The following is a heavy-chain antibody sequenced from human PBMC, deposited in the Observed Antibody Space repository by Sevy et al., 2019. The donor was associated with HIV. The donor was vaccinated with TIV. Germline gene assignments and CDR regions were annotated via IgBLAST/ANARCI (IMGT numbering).Heavy chain of an antibody. V-gene: IGHV3-64*01. CDR1: GFTFSSYA. CDR2: ISSNGGST. Sequence: GGSLRLSCAASGFTFSSYAMHWVRQAPGKGLEYVSAISSNGGSTYYANSVKGRFTISRDNSKNTLYLQMGSLRAEDMVVYYCARDLQYYYDSSGYGSAFDIWGQGTMVTVSS. CDR3: ARDLQYYYDSSGYGSAFDI. D-gene: IGHD3-22*01. J-gene: IGHJ3*02.